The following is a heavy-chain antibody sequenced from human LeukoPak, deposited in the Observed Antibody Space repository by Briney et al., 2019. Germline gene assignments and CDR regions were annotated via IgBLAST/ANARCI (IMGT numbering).Heavy chain of an antibody. V-gene: IGHV4-34*01. CDR1: GGSFSGYY. CDR3: ARAAPMVRGVPLDY. Sequence: PSETLSLTCAVYGGSFSGYYWSWIRQPPGKGLELIGEINHSGSTNYNPSLKSRVTISVDTSKNQFSLKLSSVTAADTAVYYCARAAPMVRGVPLDYWGQGTLVTVSS. CDR2: INHSGST. J-gene: IGHJ4*02. D-gene: IGHD3-10*01.